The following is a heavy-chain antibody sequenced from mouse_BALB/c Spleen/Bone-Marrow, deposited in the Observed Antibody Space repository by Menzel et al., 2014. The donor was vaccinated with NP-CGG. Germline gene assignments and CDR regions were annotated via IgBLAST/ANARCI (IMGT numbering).Heavy chain of an antibody. D-gene: IGHD1-2*01. CDR2: ISSGGSYT. Sequence: DVMLVESGGGLVKPGGSLKLSCAASGFTFXSYAMSWVRQTPEKRLEWVATISSGGSYTYYPDSVKGRFTISRDNAKNTLYLQMSSLRSEDTAMYYCARGNCGYGNYFDYWGQGTTLTVSS. CDR3: ARGNCGYGNYFDY. CDR1: GFTFXSYA. J-gene: IGHJ2*01. V-gene: IGHV5-9-1*01.